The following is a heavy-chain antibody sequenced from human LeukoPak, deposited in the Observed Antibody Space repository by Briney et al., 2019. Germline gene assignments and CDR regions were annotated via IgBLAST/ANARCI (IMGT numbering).Heavy chain of an antibody. D-gene: IGHD6-19*01. Sequence: NPSETLSLTCAVYGGSFSGYYWSWIRQPPGKGLEWIGEINHSGSTNYNPSLKSRVTISVDTSKNQFSLKLSSVTAADTAVYYCARALDGSGWPYWGQGTLVTVSS. CDR2: INHSGST. V-gene: IGHV4-34*01. CDR1: GGSFSGYY. J-gene: IGHJ4*02. CDR3: ARALDGSGWPY.